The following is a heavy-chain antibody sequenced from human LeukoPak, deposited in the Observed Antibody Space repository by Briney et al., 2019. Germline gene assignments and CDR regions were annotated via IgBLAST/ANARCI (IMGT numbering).Heavy chain of an antibody. CDR2: ISWNSGSI. CDR3: AKEVGYGYSSSWYYFDY. D-gene: IGHD6-13*01. CDR1: GFTFDDYA. J-gene: IGHJ4*02. V-gene: IGHV3-9*03. Sequence: AGRSLRLSCAASGFTFDDYAMHWVRQAPGKGLEWVSGISWNSGSIGYAYSVKGRFTISRDNAKNSLYLQMNSLRAEDMALYYCAKEVGYGYSSSWYYFDYWGQGTLVTVSS.